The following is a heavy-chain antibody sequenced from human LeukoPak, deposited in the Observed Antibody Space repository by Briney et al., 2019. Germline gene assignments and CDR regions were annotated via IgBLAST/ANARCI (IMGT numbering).Heavy chain of an antibody. CDR1: GFTFSTYA. CDR2: ISNSSTYI. CDR3: ARGSGTIIIFGVDMTPPDY. J-gene: IGHJ4*02. V-gene: IGHV3-21*01. D-gene: IGHD3-3*02. Sequence: GGSLRLSCAASGFTFSTYAMNWVRQAPGKGLEWVSSISNSSTYIFYADSVEGRFTISRDDAKNSLSLQMNSLRAEDTAVYYCARGSGTIIIFGVDMTPPDYWGQGTLVTVSS.